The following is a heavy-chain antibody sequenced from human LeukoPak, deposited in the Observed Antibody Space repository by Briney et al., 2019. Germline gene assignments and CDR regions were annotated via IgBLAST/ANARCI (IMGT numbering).Heavy chain of an antibody. Sequence: GGSLRLSCAASGFTFSDYYMSWIRQAPGKGLEWVSYISSSGSTIYYADSVKGRFTISRDNAKNSLYLQMNSLRAEDTAVYYXXXANSIRYYYYYGMDVWGQGTTVTVSS. J-gene: IGHJ6*02. CDR1: GFTFSDYY. CDR2: ISSSGSTI. CDR3: XXANSIRYYYYYGMDV. V-gene: IGHV3-11*01. D-gene: IGHD4-4*01.